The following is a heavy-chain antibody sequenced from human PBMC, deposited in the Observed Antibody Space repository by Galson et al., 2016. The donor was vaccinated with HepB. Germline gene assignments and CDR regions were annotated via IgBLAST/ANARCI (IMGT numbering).Heavy chain of an antibody. CDR1: GGSFSGYS. CDR2: VSHSGGT. D-gene: IGHD6-6*01. Sequence: SETLSLTCNVYGGSFSGYSRTWIRQPPGKGLEWIGEVSHSGGTNCNPSLKSRVTISVDTSKNQFSLNISSVTAADTAVYYCARGMYAARGWFDPWGQGTLVAVSS. CDR3: ARGMYAARGWFDP. J-gene: IGHJ5*02. V-gene: IGHV4-34*01.